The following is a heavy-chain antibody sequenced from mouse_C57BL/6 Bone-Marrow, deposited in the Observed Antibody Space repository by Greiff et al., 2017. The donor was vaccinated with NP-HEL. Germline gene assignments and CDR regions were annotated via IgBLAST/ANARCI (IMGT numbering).Heavy chain of an antibody. V-gene: IGHV1-19*01. CDR1: GYTFTDYY. Sequence: VQLQQSGPVLVKPGASVKMSCKASGYTFTDYYMNWVKQSHGKSLEWIGVINPYNGGTSFNQKFKGKATFTVDKSTSAACMELNSLTSEDSAVYYCARVTTVVESDWYFDVWGTDTTVTVSS. J-gene: IGHJ1*03. CDR2: INPYNGGT. CDR3: ARVTTVVESDWYFDV. D-gene: IGHD1-1*01.